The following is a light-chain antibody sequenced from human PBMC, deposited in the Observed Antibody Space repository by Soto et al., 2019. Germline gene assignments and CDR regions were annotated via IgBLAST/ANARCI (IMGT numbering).Light chain of an antibody. J-gene: IGKJ5*01. CDR3: QQYNNGTPLT. CDR1: QGISSY. V-gene: IGKV1-9*01. CDR2: AAS. Sequence: DIQLTQFPSSLSASVGDRVTITCRASQGISSYLAWYQQKPGKAAKLLIYAASTLQSGVPSRFSGSGSGRDFTLTISSLQSEDFAVYYCQQYNNGTPLTFGHGTRLEIK.